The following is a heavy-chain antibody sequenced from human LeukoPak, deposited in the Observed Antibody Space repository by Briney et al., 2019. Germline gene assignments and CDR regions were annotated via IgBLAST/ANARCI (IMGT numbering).Heavy chain of an antibody. CDR3: VRHFVCSGGSCYSTVGFDY. CDR1: GYSFTSYW. Sequence: GESLKISCKGSGYSFTSYWIGWVRQMPGKGLEWMGIIYPGDSDTRYSPSFQGQVTISADKSISTAYLQWSSLKASDTAMYYCVRHFVCSGGSCYSTVGFDYWGQGTLVTVSS. D-gene: IGHD2-15*01. V-gene: IGHV5-51*01. J-gene: IGHJ4*02. CDR2: IYPGDSDT.